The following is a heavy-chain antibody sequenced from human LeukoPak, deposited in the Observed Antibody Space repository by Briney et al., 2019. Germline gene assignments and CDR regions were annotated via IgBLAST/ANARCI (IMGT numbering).Heavy chain of an antibody. CDR2: IYYSGST. CDR1: GGSISSYY. CDR3: ASSEPLYYDFWSGYYRFDY. D-gene: IGHD3-3*01. J-gene: IGHJ4*02. Sequence: PSETLSLTCTVSGGSISSYYWSWIRQPPGKGLEWIGYIYYSGSTNYNPSLKSRVTISVDTSKNQFSLKLSSVTAADTAVYYCASSEPLYYDFWSGYYRFDYWGQGTLVTVSS. V-gene: IGHV4-59*01.